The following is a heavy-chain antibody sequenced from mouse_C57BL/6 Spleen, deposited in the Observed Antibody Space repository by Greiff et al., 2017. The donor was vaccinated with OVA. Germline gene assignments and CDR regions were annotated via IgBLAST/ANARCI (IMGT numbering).Heavy chain of an antibody. CDR2: IDPSDSYT. J-gene: IGHJ2*01. CDR3: ARGITTVVASFDY. CDR1: GYTFTSYW. D-gene: IGHD1-1*01. V-gene: IGHV1-69*01. Sequence: QVQLQQPGAELVMPGASVKLSCKASGYTFTSYWMHWVKQRPGQGLEWIGEIDPSDSYTNYNQKFKGKSTLTVDKSSSTAYMQLSSLTSEDSAVYYRARGITTVVASFDYWGQGTTLTVSS.